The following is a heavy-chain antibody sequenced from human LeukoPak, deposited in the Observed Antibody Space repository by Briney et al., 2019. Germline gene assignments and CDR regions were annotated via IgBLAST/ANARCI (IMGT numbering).Heavy chain of an antibody. Sequence: SVKVSCKASGFTFTSSAMQGVRQARGQRLEWIGWIVVGSGNTNYAQKFQERVTITRDTSTSTAYMEMSSLRSEDTAVYYCAAQPHDYDYVWGSYRWSDAFDIWGQGTMVTVSS. CDR3: AAQPHDYDYVWGSYRWSDAFDI. CDR2: IVVGSGNT. CDR1: GFTFTSSA. V-gene: IGHV1-58*02. D-gene: IGHD3-16*02. J-gene: IGHJ3*02.